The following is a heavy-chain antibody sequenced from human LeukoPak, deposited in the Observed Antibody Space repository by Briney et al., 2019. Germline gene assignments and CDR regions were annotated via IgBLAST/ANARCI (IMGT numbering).Heavy chain of an antibody. D-gene: IGHD3-10*01. V-gene: IGHV4-61*02. CDR3: ARDRRYGSGILLHFSLSYFDY. Sequence: SQTLSLTCTVSGGSISSGSYYWSWIRQPAGKGLEWIGRIYTSGSTNYNPSLKSRVTISVDTSKNQFSLKLSSVTAADTAVYYCARDRRYGSGILLHFSLSYFDYWGQGTLVTVSS. CDR1: GGSISSGSYY. J-gene: IGHJ4*02. CDR2: IYTSGST.